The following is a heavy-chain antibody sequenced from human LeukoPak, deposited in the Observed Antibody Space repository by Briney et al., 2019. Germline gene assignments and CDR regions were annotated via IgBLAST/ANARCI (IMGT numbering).Heavy chain of an antibody. CDR3: ARDKGDYDTSGSLFVF. CDR2: IKQDGSEK. V-gene: IGHV3-7*03. Sequence: GGSLRLSCAASGFTFSRYWMTWVRQVPRKGLEWVANIKQDGSEKHYVDSVKGRFTISRDNAKNSLYLQMNSLRAEDTAVYYCARDKGDYDTSGSLFVFGGQGTLVTVSS. CDR1: GFTFSRYW. J-gene: IGHJ4*02. D-gene: IGHD3-22*01.